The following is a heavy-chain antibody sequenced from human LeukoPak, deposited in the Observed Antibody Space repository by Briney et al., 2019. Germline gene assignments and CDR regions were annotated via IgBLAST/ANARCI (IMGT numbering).Heavy chain of an antibody. J-gene: IGHJ4*02. V-gene: IGHV6-1*01. CDR2: TYYRSKWYT. CDR1: GDSVSSDNVA. D-gene: IGHD6-19*01. Sequence: SQTLSLTCAISGDSVSSDNVAWHWIRQSPSRGLEWLGRTYYRSKWYTDYTVSVSSRITINQDTSKNEVSLQLNSVTPEDTAVYYCVRGRVAGFDYWGLGTLVTVSS. CDR3: VRGRVAGFDY.